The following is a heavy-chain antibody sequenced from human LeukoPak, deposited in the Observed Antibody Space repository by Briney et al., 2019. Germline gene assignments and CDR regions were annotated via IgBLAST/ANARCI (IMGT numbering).Heavy chain of an antibody. CDR1: GFTFSSYA. CDR2: ISYDGSNK. J-gene: IGHJ4*02. Sequence: GGSLRLSCAASGFTFSSYAMHWVRQAPGKGLEWVAVISYDGSNKYYADSVKGRFTISRDNSKNTLYLQMNSLRAEDTAVYYCARSTYYDILTGYPPDYWGQGTLVTVSS. D-gene: IGHD3-9*01. CDR3: ARSTYYDILTGYPPDY. V-gene: IGHV3-30-3*01.